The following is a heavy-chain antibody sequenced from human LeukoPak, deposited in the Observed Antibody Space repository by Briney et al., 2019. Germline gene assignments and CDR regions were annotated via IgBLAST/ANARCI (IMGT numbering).Heavy chain of an antibody. CDR1: GFTFSSYA. CDR3: ARVGATTRYYFDY. Sequence: TGGSLRLSCAASGFTFSSYAMSWVRQAPGKGLEWVSAISGSGGSTYYADSVKGRFTISRDNSKNTLYLQMNSLRAEDTAVYYCARVGATTRYYFDYWGQGTLVTVSS. CDR2: ISGSGGST. V-gene: IGHV3-23*01. J-gene: IGHJ4*02. D-gene: IGHD1-26*01.